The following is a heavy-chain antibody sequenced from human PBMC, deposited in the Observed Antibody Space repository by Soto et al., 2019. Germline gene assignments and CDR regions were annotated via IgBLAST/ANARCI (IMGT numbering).Heavy chain of an antibody. CDR1: GYSFTSYW. Sequence: PGESLKISCKGSGYSFTSYWIGWVRQMPGKGLEWMGIIYPGDSDTRYSPSFQGQVTISADKSISTAYLQWSSLKASDTAMYYCARLKEYSSSWRGWGDYWGQGTLVTVSS. CDR3: ARLKEYSSSWRGWGDY. J-gene: IGHJ4*02. CDR2: IYPGDSDT. V-gene: IGHV5-51*01. D-gene: IGHD6-13*01.